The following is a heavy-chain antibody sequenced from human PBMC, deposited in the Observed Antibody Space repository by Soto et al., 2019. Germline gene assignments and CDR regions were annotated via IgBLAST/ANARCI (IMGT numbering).Heavy chain of an antibody. J-gene: IGHJ5*02. V-gene: IGHV4-31*03. Sequence: HVQLQESGPGLVKPSQTLSLTCTVSGDPLILGGYYWTWIRQHPGKGLEWIVYIYHTWTTYYNPSLKIRVSMSLDMVKNEFSLNLASVTAADTAVYYCARDGSSTANWLDTWGQGTRVTVSS. CDR1: GDPLILGGYY. CDR3: ARDGSSTANWLDT. D-gene: IGHD2-2*01. CDR2: IYHTWTT.